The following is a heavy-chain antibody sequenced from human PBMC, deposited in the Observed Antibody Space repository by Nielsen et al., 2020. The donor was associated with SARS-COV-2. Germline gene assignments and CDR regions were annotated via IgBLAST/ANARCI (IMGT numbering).Heavy chain of an antibody. V-gene: IGHV4-59*01. CDR3: ARLYCSSTSCNYYYGMDV. J-gene: IGHJ6*02. D-gene: IGHD2-2*01. CDR2: IYYSGST. Sequence: SETLSLTCAVYGGSFSSYYWSWIRQPPGKGLEWIGYIYYSGSTNYNPSLKSRVTISVDTSKNQFSLKLSSVTAADTAVYYCARLYCSSTSCNYYYGMDVWGQGTTVTVSS. CDR1: GGSFSSYY.